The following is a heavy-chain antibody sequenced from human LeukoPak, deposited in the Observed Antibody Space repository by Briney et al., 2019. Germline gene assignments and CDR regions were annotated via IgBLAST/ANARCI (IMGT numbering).Heavy chain of an antibody. Sequence: SETLSLTCTVSGGSISGYYWSWIRQPPGKGLEWIGEINHSGSTNYNPSLKSRVTISVDTSKNQFSLKLSSVTAADTAVYYCARSRAFDIWGQGTMVTVSS. CDR2: INHSGST. V-gene: IGHV4-34*01. CDR1: GGSISGYY. CDR3: ARSRAFDI. J-gene: IGHJ3*02.